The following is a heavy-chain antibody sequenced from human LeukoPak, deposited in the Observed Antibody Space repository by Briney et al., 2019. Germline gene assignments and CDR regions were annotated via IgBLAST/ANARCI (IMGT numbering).Heavy chain of an antibody. CDR2: INQNGGEK. V-gene: IGHV3-7*04. CDR3: KRALDY. CDR1: GFTFSNFW. J-gene: IGHJ4*02. Sequence: GGSLRLSCATSGFTFSNFWMDWVRPAPGKGLEWVANINQNGGEKYYAESVKGRVDIAREDAKKSLYRQLNRLGVEYTALYYFKRALDYWGQGTLVTVSS.